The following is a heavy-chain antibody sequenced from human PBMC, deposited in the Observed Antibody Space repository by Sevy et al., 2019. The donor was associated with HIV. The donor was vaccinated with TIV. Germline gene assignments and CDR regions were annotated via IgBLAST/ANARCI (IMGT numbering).Heavy chain of an antibody. Sequence: ASVKVSCKASGYTFTSYYMNWVRQAPGQGLEWMGIVNPSGGSTSYAQKFQGRVTMTRDTFTSTVYMELSRLRSEDTAVYYCARGIGGRSGWFDPWGQGTLVTVSS. D-gene: IGHD2-15*01. CDR1: GYTFTSYY. CDR2: VNPSGGST. J-gene: IGHJ5*02. CDR3: ARGIGGRSGWFDP. V-gene: IGHV1-46*01.